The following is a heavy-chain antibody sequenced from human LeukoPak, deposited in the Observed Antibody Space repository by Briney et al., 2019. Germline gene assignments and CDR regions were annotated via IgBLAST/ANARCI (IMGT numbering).Heavy chain of an antibody. V-gene: IGHV1-46*01. CDR3: GRWRKYYFGY. CDR2: INPSGGST. Sequence: ASVKVSCKASGYTFTSYYMHWVRQAPGQGLEWMGIINPSGGSTSYAQKFQGRGTMTRDMSTSTVYMELSSLRSEDTALYYCGRWRKYYFGYWGQGTLVTVSS. D-gene: IGHD5-12*01. CDR1: GYTFTSYY. J-gene: IGHJ4*02.